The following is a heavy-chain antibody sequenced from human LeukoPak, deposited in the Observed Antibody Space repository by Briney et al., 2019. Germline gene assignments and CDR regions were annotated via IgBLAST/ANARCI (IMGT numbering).Heavy chain of an antibody. V-gene: IGHV3-9*01. J-gene: IGHJ3*02. D-gene: IGHD1-1*01. CDR1: GFTFDDYA. CDR3: AKVYNWNDMGAFDI. CDR2: ISWYRDSS. Sequence: PGRSLCLSCAASGFTFDDYAFHWVRQAPCKGLELVWVISWYRDSSGYAYSLKDRFTISRDNAKNSLYLPMNSLRAEDTALYYCAKVYNWNDMGAFDIWGQGTMVTVSS.